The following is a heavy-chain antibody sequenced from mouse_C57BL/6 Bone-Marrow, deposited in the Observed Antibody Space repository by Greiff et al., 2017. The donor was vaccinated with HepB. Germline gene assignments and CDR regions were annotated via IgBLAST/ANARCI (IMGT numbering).Heavy chain of an antibody. Sequence: VQLQQSGGGLVKPGGSLKLSCAASGFTFSSYAMSWVRQTPEKRLEWVATISDGGSYTYYPDNLKGRFTISRDNAKNNLYLQMSHLKSEDTAMYYCARDSRDAMDYWGQGTSVTVSS. V-gene: IGHV5-4*01. J-gene: IGHJ4*01. CDR1: GFTFSSYA. D-gene: IGHD1-1*01. CDR2: ISDGGSYT. CDR3: ARDSRDAMDY.